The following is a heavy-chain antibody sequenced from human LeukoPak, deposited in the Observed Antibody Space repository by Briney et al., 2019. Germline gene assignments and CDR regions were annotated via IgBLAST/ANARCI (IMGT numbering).Heavy chain of an antibody. CDR1: GFSFDDYD. CDR2: ISRSAGTI. D-gene: IGHD6-13*01. J-gene: IGHJ6*02. Sequence: GGSLRLSCAASGFSFDDYDMNWVRQAPGKGLEWLSYISRSAGTIYYADSVKGRFTISRDNSKNTLYLQMNSLRAEDTAVYYCAKDPAAGTGPLYYYGMDVWGQGTTVTVSS. V-gene: IGHV3-48*01. CDR3: AKDPAAGTGPLYYYGMDV.